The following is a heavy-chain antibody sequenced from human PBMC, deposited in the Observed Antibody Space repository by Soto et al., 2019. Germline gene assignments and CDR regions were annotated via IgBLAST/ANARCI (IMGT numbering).Heavy chain of an antibody. Sequence: SETLSLTCTVSGGSISSSSYYWGWIRQPPGKGLEWIGSIYYSGSTYYNPSLKSRVTISVDTSKNQFSLKLSSVTAADTAVYYCARQPAVGTMVRGVIPIWFDYWGQGTLVTVSS. CDR2: IYYSGST. J-gene: IGHJ4*02. D-gene: IGHD3-10*01. V-gene: IGHV4-39*01. CDR1: GGSISSSSYY. CDR3: ARQPAVGTMVRGVIPIWFDY.